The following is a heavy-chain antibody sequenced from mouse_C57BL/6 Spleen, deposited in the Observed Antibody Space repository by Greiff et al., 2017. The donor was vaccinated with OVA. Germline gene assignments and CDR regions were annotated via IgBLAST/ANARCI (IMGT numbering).Heavy chain of an antibody. Sequence: QVQLQQSGSELVRPGASVTLSCKASGYTFTDYEMHWVKQTPVHGLEWIGAIDPETGGTAYNQKFKGKAILTADKSSSTAYMELRSPTSEDSAVYYCTRHYGSSYHWYFDVWGTGTTVTVSS. D-gene: IGHD1-1*01. CDR2: IDPETGGT. V-gene: IGHV1-15*01. CDR1: GYTFTDYE. J-gene: IGHJ1*03. CDR3: TRHYGSSYHWYFDV.